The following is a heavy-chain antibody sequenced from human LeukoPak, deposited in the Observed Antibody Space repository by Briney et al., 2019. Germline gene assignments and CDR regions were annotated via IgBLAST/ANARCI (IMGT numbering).Heavy chain of an antibody. CDR3: ARDLVTVTKGFDI. Sequence: SETLSLTCTVSGGSISSSTNYWGWIRQPPGKGLEWIGSIYYSGSTYYNPSLKSRVAISVDTSKNQFSLKLSSVTAADTAVYYCARDLVTVTKGFDIWGQGTMVSVSS. J-gene: IGHJ3*02. CDR2: IYYSGST. V-gene: IGHV4-39*07. D-gene: IGHD4-17*01. CDR1: GGSISSSTNY.